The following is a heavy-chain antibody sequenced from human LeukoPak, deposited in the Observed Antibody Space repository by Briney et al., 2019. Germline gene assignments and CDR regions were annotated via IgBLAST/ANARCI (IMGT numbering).Heavy chain of an antibody. D-gene: IGHD3-10*01. J-gene: IGHJ6*02. CDR3: ARAPVVRGVTSGMDV. CDR1: GFTFSSYA. Sequence: QPGGSLRLSCAASGFTFSSYAMHWVRQAPGKGLEWVAVISYDGSNKYYADSVKGRFTISRDNSKNTLYLQMNSLRAEDTAVYYCARAPVVRGVTSGMDVWGQGTTVTVSS. CDR2: ISYDGSNK. V-gene: IGHV3-30-3*01.